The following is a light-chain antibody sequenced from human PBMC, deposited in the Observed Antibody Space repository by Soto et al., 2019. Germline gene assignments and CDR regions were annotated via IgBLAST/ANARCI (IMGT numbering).Light chain of an antibody. CDR1: QDIRSD. V-gene: IGKV1-9*01. Sequence: QVTQAPSFLSASDGDRVTITCLGSQDIRSDLVGYHQPPGKAPKFLIYDASTLQRGVPSKFSGSGSGTDFTLTISSLEPEDFAVYYCQQRDFLPRTFGQGTKVDIK. CDR3: QQRDFLPRT. CDR2: DAS. J-gene: IGKJ1*01.